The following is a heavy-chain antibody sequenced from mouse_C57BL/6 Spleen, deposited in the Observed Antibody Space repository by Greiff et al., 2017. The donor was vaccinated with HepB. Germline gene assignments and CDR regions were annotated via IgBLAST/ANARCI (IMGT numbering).Heavy chain of an antibody. CDR2: IYPGDGDT. J-gene: IGHJ2*01. Sequence: VQLQQSGPELVKPGASVKISCKASGYAFSSSWMNWVKQRPGKGLEWIGRIYPGDGDTNYNGKFKGKATLTADKSSSTAYMQLSSLTSEDSAVYFCARKAYDGYYDYFDYWGQGTTLTVSS. CDR1: GYAFSSSW. V-gene: IGHV1-82*01. D-gene: IGHD2-3*01. CDR3: ARKAYDGYYDYFDY.